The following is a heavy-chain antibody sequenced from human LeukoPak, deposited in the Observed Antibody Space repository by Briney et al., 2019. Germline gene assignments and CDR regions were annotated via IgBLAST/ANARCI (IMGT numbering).Heavy chain of an antibody. CDR1: GFTFSSYG. CDR3: AKLVSWDYYYDTSGYHH. J-gene: IGHJ5*02. V-gene: IGHV3-30*02. CDR2: IRYDGSNK. Sequence: GGSLRLSCAASGFTFSSYGMHWVRQAPGKGLEWVAFIRYDGSNKYYADSVKGRFTISRDNSKNTLYLQMNSLRAEDTAVYYCAKLVSWDYYYDTSGYHHWGQGTLVTVSS. D-gene: IGHD3-22*01.